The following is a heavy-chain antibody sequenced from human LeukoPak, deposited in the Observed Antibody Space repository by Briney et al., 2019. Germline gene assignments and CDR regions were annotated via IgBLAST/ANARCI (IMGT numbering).Heavy chain of an antibody. CDR1: GYTFTSYD. V-gene: IGHV1-8*01. J-gene: IGHJ4*02. CDR3: ARGGIPAAVDFAY. Sequence: ASVKVSCKASGYTFTSYDINWVRQATGQGLEWMGWMNPNSGNTGYAQKFQGGVTLTRNTSISTAYMDLSSLRSEDTAVYYCARGGIPAAVDFAYWGQGTLVTVSS. CDR2: MNPNSGNT. D-gene: IGHD6-13*01.